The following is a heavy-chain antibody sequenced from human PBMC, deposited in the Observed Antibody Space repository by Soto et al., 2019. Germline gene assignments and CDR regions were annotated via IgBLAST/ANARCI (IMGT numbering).Heavy chain of an antibody. D-gene: IGHD3-16*01. CDR3: AKDGSQKDDDGNWLGS. J-gene: IGHJ5*01. Sequence: EVQLVESGGDVVQPGGSLRLSCAASGFTFEDYTIHWVRQAPGKALEWVSLISWDGGTTYYTHSVKGRFTISRDNSKNSLYLQMNILRPEDTALYYCAKDGSQKDDDGNWLGSWGQGTLVTVSS. CDR1: GFTFEDYT. V-gene: IGHV3-43*01. CDR2: ISWDGGTT.